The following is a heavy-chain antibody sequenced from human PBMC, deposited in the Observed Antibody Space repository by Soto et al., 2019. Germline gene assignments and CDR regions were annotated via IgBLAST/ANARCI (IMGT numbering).Heavy chain of an antibody. CDR3: AKDSREYSGSLPYYYYGMDV. D-gene: IGHD5-12*01. CDR1: GFTFSSYA. CDR2: ISGSGGST. V-gene: IGHV3-23*01. Sequence: PGGSLRLSCAASGFTFSSYAMSWVLQAPWKGLEWVSAISGSGGSTYYADSVKGRFTISRDNSKNTLYLQMNSLRAEDTAVYYCAKDSREYSGSLPYYYYGMDVWGQGTTVTVSS. J-gene: IGHJ6*02.